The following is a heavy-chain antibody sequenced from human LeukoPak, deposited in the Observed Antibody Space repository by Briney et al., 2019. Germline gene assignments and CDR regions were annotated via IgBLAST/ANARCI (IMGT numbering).Heavy chain of an antibody. CDR2: IYYSGST. D-gene: IGHD4-17*01. CDR1: GGSISSSSYY. CDR3: ARSSPVTTYGLFDY. Sequence: PSETLSLTCTVSGGSISSSSYYWGWIRQPPGKGLEWIGSIYYSGSTYYNPSLKSRVTISVDRSKYQFSLKLSSVTAADTAVYYCARSSPVTTYGLFDYWGQGTLVTVSS. J-gene: IGHJ4*02. V-gene: IGHV4-39*01.